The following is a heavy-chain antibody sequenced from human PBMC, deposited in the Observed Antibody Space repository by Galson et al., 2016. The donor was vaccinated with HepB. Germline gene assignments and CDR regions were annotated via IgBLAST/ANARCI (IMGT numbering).Heavy chain of an antibody. CDR3: ARDFSGRWFSPNFHYYGMDV. CDR1: GFTFSSYW. V-gene: IGHV3-7*03. D-gene: IGHD6-19*01. Sequence: SLRLSCAASGFTFSSYWMSWVRQAPGKGLEWVANINQDGSEKTYVDSVKGRFTISRDNAKNSLYVQMNNLRAEDTAVYYCARDFSGRWFSPNFHYYGMDVWGQGTTVTVSS. J-gene: IGHJ6*02. CDR2: INQDGSEK.